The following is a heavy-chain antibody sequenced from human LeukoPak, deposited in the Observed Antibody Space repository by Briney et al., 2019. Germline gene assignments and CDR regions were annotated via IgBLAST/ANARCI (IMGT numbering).Heavy chain of an antibody. D-gene: IGHD1-26*01. CDR3: ARDGRSGSYWDDAFDI. V-gene: IGHV1-69*13. CDR2: IIPIFGTA. Sequence: SVKVSCKASGGTFSSYAISWVRQAPGQGLEWMGGIIPIFGTANYAQKFQGRVTITADESTSTTYMGLSSLRSEDTAVYYCARDGRSGSYWDDAFDIWGQGTMVTVSS. J-gene: IGHJ3*02. CDR1: GGTFSSYA.